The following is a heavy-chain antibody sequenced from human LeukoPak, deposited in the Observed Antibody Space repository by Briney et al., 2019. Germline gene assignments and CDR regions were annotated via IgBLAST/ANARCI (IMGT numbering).Heavy chain of an antibody. CDR2: INPSGGST. D-gene: IGHD2-21*01. Sequence: ASVKVSCKASGYTFTSYGISWVRQAPGQGLEWMGIINPSGGSTSYAQKFQGRVTMTRDTSTSTVYMELSSLRSEDTAVYYCARAPYRDSYYFDYWGQGTLVTVSS. V-gene: IGHV1-46*01. CDR3: ARAPYRDSYYFDY. CDR1: GYTFTSYG. J-gene: IGHJ4*02.